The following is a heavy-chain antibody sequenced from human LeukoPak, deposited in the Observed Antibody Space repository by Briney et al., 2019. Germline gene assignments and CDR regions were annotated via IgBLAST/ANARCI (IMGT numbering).Heavy chain of an antibody. Sequence: PGGSLRLSCAASGFSFSSYWMSWVRQAPGKGLEWVANIKQDGSDKYSVDSVKGRFTISRDNAKNSLYLQMNSLRAEDTAVYYCAKASTYGYYFDYWGQGTLVTVSS. V-gene: IGHV3-7*03. CDR1: GFSFSSYW. CDR2: IKQDGSDK. J-gene: IGHJ4*02. CDR3: AKASTYGYYFDY. D-gene: IGHD2-2*01.